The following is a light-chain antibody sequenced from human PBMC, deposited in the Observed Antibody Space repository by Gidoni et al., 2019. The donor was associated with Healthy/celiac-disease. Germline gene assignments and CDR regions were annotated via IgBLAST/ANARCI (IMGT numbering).Light chain of an antibody. CDR1: SSDVGGYNY. V-gene: IGLV2-14*03. Sequence: QSALTQPASVSGSPGPSITISCTGTSSDVGGYNYVSWSQHHPGTAPKLMIYDVSNRPSGVSNRFSGSKSGNTASLTISGLQAEDEADYYCSSYTSSSTYVFGTGTKVTVL. CDR3: SSYTSSSTYV. CDR2: DVS. J-gene: IGLJ1*01.